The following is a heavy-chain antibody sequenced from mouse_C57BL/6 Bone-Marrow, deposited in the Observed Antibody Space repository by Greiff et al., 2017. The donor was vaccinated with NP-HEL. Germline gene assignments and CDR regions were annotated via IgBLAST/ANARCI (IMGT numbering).Heavy chain of an antibody. V-gene: IGHV14-4*01. CDR1: GFNIKDDY. CDR3: TDDYVVAWFAY. Sequence: EVQLQQSGAELVRPGASVKLSCTASGFNIKDDYMHWVKQRPEQGLEWIGWIDPENGDTEYASKFQGKATITADTSSNTAYLQLRSLTSEDTAVYCGTDDYVVAWFAYWGQGTLVTVSA. D-gene: IGHD2-4*01. CDR2: IDPENGDT. J-gene: IGHJ3*01.